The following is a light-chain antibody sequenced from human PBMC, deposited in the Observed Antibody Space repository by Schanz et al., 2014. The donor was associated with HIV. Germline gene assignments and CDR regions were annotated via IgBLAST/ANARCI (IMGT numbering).Light chain of an antibody. J-gene: IGLJ3*02. V-gene: IGLV2-14*03. CDR3: SSYISGNTWV. CDR2: DVT. Sequence: QSALTQPASVSGSPGQSITISCTGISSDVPAYNYVSWYQHHPGKAPKVMVYDVTNRPSGVSDRFSGSMSGNTASLTISGLQAEDEADYYCSSYISGNTWVFGGGTKLTVL. CDR1: SSDVPAYNY.